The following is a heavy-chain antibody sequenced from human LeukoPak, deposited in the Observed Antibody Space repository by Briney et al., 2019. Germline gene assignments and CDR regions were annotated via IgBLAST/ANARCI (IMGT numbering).Heavy chain of an antibody. J-gene: IGHJ1*01. CDR1: GGTFSSYA. CDR2: IIPIFGTA. D-gene: IGHD6-19*01. Sequence: SVKVSCKASGGTFSSYAISWVRQAPGQGLEWMGRIIPIFGTANYAQKFQGRVTITTDESTSTAYMELSSLRSEDTAVYYCARTYSSGWLPNAEYFQHWGQGTLVTVSS. CDR3: ARTYSSGWLPNAEYFQH. V-gene: IGHV1-69*05.